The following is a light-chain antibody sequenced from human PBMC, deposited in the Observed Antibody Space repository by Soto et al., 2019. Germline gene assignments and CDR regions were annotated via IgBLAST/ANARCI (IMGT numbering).Light chain of an antibody. CDR3: AAWDDSLNVFV. Sequence: LTQPPSASGTPGQRVTLSCSGSSSNIGSTTVNWYQQVPGTAPKLLIFSNDQRPSGVPDRFSGSESGTSASLAISGLQSEDEGDYYCAAWDDSLNVFVFGTGTKVTVL. CDR1: SSNIGSTT. J-gene: IGLJ1*01. V-gene: IGLV1-44*01. CDR2: SND.